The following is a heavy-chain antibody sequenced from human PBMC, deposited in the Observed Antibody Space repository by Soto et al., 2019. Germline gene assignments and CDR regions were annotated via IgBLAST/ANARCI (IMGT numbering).Heavy chain of an antibody. CDR2: IIPILGIA. J-gene: IGHJ6*04. V-gene: IGHV1-69*08. D-gene: IGHD5-12*01. Sequence: QVQLVQSGAEVKKPGSSVKVSCKASGGTFSSYTISWVRQAPGQGLEWMGRIIPILGIANYAQKFQGRVTITADKSTSTAYMELSSLRSEDTAVYYCARDNPYERDRSNYYLVMDVWGKGTTVTVSS. CDR1: GGTFSSYT. CDR3: ARDNPYERDRSNYYLVMDV.